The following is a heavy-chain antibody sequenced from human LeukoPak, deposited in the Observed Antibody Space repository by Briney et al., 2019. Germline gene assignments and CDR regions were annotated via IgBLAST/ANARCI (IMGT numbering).Heavy chain of an antibody. CDR1: GFTFSSYA. J-gene: IGHJ3*02. CDR3: ARWPLTYYYDSSGYPNDAFDI. D-gene: IGHD3-22*01. V-gene: IGHV3-23*01. Sequence: GGSLRLSCAASGFTFSSYAMSWVRQAPGKGLEWFSAISGSGGSTYYGDSVKGRFTISRDNSKNTLYLQMNSLRAEDTAIYYCARWPLTYYYDSSGYPNDAFDIWGQGTMVTVSS. CDR2: ISGSGGST.